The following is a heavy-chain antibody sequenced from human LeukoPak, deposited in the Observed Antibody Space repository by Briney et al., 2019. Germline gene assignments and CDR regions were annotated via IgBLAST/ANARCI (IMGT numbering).Heavy chain of an antibody. V-gene: IGHV4-59*01. Sequence: SETLSLTCTVSGGSISSYYWSWIRQPPGKGLEWIGYIYYSGSTNYSPSLKSRVTISVDTSKNQFSLKLSSVTAADTAVYYCARISRGPIDYWGQGTLVTVSS. CDR2: IYYSGST. CDR1: GGSISSYY. J-gene: IGHJ4*02. CDR3: ARISRGPIDY.